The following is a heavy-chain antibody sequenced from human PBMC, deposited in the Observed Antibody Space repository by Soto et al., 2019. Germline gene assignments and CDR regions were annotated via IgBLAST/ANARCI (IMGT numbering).Heavy chain of an antibody. Sequence: ASVKVSCKASGGTFSSYAISWVRQAPGQGLEWMGGIIPIFGTANYAQKFQGRVTITADESTSTAYVELSSLRSEDTAVYYCARAGYINDYGDYGYFDYWGQGTLVTVSS. CDR3: ARAGYINDYGDYGYFDY. V-gene: IGHV1-69*13. CDR1: GGTFSSYA. CDR2: IIPIFGTA. D-gene: IGHD4-17*01. J-gene: IGHJ4*02.